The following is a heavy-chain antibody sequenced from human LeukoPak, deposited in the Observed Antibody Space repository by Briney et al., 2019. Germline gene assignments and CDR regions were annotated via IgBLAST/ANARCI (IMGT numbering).Heavy chain of an antibody. J-gene: IGHJ4*02. CDR3: ARNSADIGVVIGADY. D-gene: IGHD3-3*01. Sequence: GESLKISCKGSGYNFTNYWIGWVCQLPGKGLEWMGIIYPDDSDTRYSPSFQGQVTISADKSISTAYLQWSSLKASDTAMYYCARNSADIGVVIGADYWGQGTLVTVSS. CDR1: GYNFTNYW. CDR2: IYPDDSDT. V-gene: IGHV5-51*01.